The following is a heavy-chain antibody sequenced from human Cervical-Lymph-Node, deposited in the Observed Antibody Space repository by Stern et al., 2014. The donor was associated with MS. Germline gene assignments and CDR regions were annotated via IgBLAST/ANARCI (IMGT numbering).Heavy chain of an antibody. J-gene: IGHJ5*02. Sequence: GHLVESGAEARKPGASVKISCKASGYGFTDFYLFWVRQAPGKGLECMGWINADNGGIKYVEKFQGRVSVTRDTSVSTTYLELRRLTSDDTAVYYCARRGVLGDMDLWGQGTPVTVSS. CDR2: INADNGGI. D-gene: IGHD3-10*01. CDR1: GYGFTDFY. CDR3: ARRGVLGDMDL. V-gene: IGHV1-2*02.